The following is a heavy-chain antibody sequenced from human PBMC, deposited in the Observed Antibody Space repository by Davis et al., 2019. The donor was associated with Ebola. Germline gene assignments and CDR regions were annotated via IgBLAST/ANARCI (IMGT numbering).Heavy chain of an antibody. Sequence: PGGSLRLSCVASGFTVSSNYMTWVRQAPGKGLEWVSVIYNGGRTFYADSLKGRFTISRHNLKNMLYLQMNSLRPEDTAVYYCGVQGDYWGQGTLVTVSS. CDR1: GFTVSSNY. J-gene: IGHJ4*02. CDR2: IYNGGRT. V-gene: IGHV3-53*04. CDR3: GVQGDY.